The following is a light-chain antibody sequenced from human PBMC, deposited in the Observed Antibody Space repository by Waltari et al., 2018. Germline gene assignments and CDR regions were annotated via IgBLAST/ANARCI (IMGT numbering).Light chain of an antibody. J-gene: IGKJ4*01. CDR3: QQYNTWPPLT. V-gene: IGKV3-15*01. CDR2: GAS. CDR1: QTITDN. Sequence: EIVMTQSSATLSVSPGERATLSCRASQTITDNLAWYQQKPGQAPRLLIYGASSRATGVPARFSGSGSGTDFTLTISSLQSDDFAIYYCQQYNTWPPLTFGGGTKVEIK.